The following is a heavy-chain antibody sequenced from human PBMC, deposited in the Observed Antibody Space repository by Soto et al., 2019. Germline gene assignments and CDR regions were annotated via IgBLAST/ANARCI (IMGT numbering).Heavy chain of an antibody. J-gene: IGHJ6*03. CDR2: ISWNSGSI. Sequence: DVQLVESGGGLVQPGRSLRLSCAASGFPFDDYAMHWVRQAPGKGLEWVSGISWNSGSIGYEDSVKGRFTISRDNAKNALDLQMNSLRAEDTALYYCAKGRAAASYYYMDVWGKGSTVTVSS. CDR1: GFPFDDYA. V-gene: IGHV3-9*01. D-gene: IGHD6-25*01. CDR3: AKGRAAASYYYMDV.